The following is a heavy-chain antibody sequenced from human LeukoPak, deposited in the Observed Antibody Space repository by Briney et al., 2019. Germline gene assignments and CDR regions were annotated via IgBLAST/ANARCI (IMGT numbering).Heavy chain of an antibody. J-gene: IGHJ6*02. D-gene: IGHD2-15*01. V-gene: IGHV1-2*02. CDR1: GYTFTGYY. CDR3: ARDGCSGGSCYYGMDV. CDR2: INPNSGGT. Sequence: ASVKVSCKASGYTFTGYYIQWVRQAPGQGLEWMGWINPNSGGTNYAQKFQGRVTMTRDTSISTAYMELSRLRSDDTAVYYCARDGCSGGSCYYGMDVWGQGTTVTVSS.